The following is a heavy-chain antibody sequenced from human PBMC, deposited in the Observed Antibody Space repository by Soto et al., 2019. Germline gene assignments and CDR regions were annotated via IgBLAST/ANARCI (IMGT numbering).Heavy chain of an antibody. CDR3: AKPTPGSGSYYWYYFDY. D-gene: IGHD3-10*01. Sequence: EVQLLESGGGLVQPGGSLRLSCAASGFTFSSYAISWVRQAPGKGLEWVSAISGSGGSTYYADSVKGRFTISRDNSKNTLYLQMNSLRAEDTAVYYCAKPTPGSGSYYWYYFDYWGQGTLVTVSS. CDR1: GFTFSSYA. V-gene: IGHV3-23*01. CDR2: ISGSGGST. J-gene: IGHJ4*02.